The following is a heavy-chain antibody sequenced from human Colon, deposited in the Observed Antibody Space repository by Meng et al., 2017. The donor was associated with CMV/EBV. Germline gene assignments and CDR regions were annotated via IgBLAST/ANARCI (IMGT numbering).Heavy chain of an antibody. D-gene: IGHD2-8*01. CDR3: ARDAIGECTSAACYWFDY. CDR2: SGRGGDVV. Sequence: GEALEISWVCSGFIFSAYSMNWVREARGRGLEWVAHSGRGGDVVYAVSVRDRFTISRDNDQNLLYLQMNEVKGEDTAVYYCARDAIGECTSAACYWFDYWGQGSLVTVSS. V-gene: IGHV3-21*05. CDR1: GFIFSAYS. J-gene: IGHJ5*01.